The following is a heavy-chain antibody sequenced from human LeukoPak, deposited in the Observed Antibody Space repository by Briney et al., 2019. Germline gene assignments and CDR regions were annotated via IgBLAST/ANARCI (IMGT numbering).Heavy chain of an antibody. CDR3: AKDKRALAGTCFDN. D-gene: IGHD6-19*01. Sequence: PGGSLRLSCAASGFTFSSYAMSWVRQAPGKGLEWVSAISGSGGSTYYADSVKGRFTISRDNSNHTLFLQMMTLSAEDTAVYYCAKDKRALAGTCFDNWGQGTLVTVSS. J-gene: IGHJ4*02. CDR2: ISGSGGST. V-gene: IGHV3-23*01. CDR1: GFTFSSYA.